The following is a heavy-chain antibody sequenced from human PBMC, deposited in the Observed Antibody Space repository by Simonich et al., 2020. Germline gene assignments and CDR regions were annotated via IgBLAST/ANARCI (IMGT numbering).Heavy chain of an antibody. J-gene: IGHJ4*02. CDR1: GYTFTSYG. D-gene: IGHD2-15*01. Sequence: QVQLVQSGAEVKKPGASVKVSCKASGYTFTSYGISWGRQAPGQGLEWMDGISAKKGNTNNAQKLQGRVTMTTDTSTSTAYMELRSLRSDDTAVYYGARASRGTWWYYYFDYWGQGTLVTVSS. CDR2: ISAKKGNT. CDR3: ARASRGTWWYYYFDY. V-gene: IGHV1-18*01.